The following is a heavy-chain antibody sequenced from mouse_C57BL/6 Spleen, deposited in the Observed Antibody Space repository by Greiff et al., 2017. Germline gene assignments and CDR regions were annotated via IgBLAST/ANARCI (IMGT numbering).Heavy chain of an antibody. CDR1: GFNIKDYY. CDR3: ARQLRAHAMDY. D-gene: IGHD3-2*02. CDR2: IDPEDGET. J-gene: IGHJ4*01. Sequence: VTLKVCGAELVKPGATVKLSCTASGFNIKDYYMHWVKQRTEQGLEWIGRIDPEDGETKYAPKFQGKATITADTSSNTAYLQLSSLTSEDTAVYYCARQLRAHAMDYWGQGTSVTVSS. V-gene: IGHV14-2*01.